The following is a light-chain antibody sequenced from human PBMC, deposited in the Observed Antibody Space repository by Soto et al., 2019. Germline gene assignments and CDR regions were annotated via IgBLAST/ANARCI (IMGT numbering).Light chain of an antibody. V-gene: IGLV2-8*01. CDR2: EVS. Sequence: QSALTQPPSASGSPGQSVTISCTGTSSDVGDYNYVSWYQQHPGRAPKLMIYEVSKRPSGVPDRFSGSKSGNTASLTVSGLQAEDEADYNCSSYAGSNNLYVFGTGTKLTLL. CDR1: SSDVGDYNY. J-gene: IGLJ1*01. CDR3: SSYAGSNNLYV.